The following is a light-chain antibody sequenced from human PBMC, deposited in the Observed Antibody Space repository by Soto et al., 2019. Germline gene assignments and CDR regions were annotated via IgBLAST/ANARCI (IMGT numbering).Light chain of an antibody. CDR2: GAS. Sequence: EIVFTQSPGTLSLSPGERATLSCRASQSVSSSYLAWYQQKPGQAPRLLIYGASSRATGIPDRFSGSGSGTDFTLTISILEPEDFAVYYCQQYGSSPQTFGQGTKVDTK. J-gene: IGKJ1*01. CDR1: QSVSSSY. V-gene: IGKV3-20*01. CDR3: QQYGSSPQT.